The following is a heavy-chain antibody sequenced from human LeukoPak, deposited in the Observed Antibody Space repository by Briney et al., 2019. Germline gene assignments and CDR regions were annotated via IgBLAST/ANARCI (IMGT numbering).Heavy chain of an antibody. D-gene: IGHD1-1*01. CDR1: GFTFSTYN. CDR3: ARDDDGRGGY. CDR2: TSSSSYI. J-gene: IGHJ4*02. V-gene: IGHV3-21*01. Sequence: GSLRLSCAASGFTFSTYNMNWVRQAPGKGLEWVSFTSSSSYIYYTDSVKGRFTISRDNAKNSLYLQMNSLRAEDTAVYYCARDDDGRGGYWGQGTPVTVSS.